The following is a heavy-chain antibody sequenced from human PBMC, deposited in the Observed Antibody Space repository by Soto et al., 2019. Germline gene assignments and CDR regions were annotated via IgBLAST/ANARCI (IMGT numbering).Heavy chain of an antibody. D-gene: IGHD5-18*01. CDR3: AKEYVDTATQRDYYYYGMDV. J-gene: IGHJ6*02. CDR2: ISYDGSNK. Sequence: GGSLRLSCAASGFTFSSYGMHWVRQAPGKGLEWVAVISYDGSNKYYADSVKGRFTISRDNSKNTLYLQMNSLRAEDTAVYYCAKEYVDTATQRDYYYYGMDVWGQGATVTVSS. V-gene: IGHV3-30*18. CDR1: GFTFSSYG.